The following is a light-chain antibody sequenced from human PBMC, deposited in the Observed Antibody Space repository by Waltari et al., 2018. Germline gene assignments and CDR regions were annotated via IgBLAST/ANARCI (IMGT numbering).Light chain of an antibody. J-gene: IGKJ1*01. CDR3: QQYDSSTT. CDR1: QSISNDY. Sequence: CRASQSISNDYLAWYQQKPGQAPRLLIYGASTRATGIPDRFSGSGSGTDFTLTISRLEPEDFAVYFCQQYDSSTTFGQGTKMDIK. CDR2: GAS. V-gene: IGKV3-20*01.